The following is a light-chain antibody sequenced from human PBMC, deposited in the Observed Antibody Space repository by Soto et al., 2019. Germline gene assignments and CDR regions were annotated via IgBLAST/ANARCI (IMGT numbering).Light chain of an antibody. CDR2: GAS. Sequence: EIVLTQSPGTLSLSPGDSATLSCRASQSVSRSYIAWYHQKPGQAPRLLIYGASSRATGIPDRFSGSGSGTDFTLTISRLEPEDFAVYYCHQYDVSPRTFGQGTKVEIK. CDR1: QSVSRSY. CDR3: HQYDVSPRT. V-gene: IGKV3-20*01. J-gene: IGKJ1*01.